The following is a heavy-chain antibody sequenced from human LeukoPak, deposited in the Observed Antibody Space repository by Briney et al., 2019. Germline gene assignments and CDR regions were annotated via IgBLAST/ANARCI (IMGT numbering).Heavy chain of an antibody. CDR3: ARDDRSTRSSFGLDAYDV. J-gene: IGHJ3*01. V-gene: IGHV3-7*01. Sequence: PGGSLRLSCAASGFTFSRYWMTWVRQAPGKGLEWVANIKEDGSPKYYVDSVKGRFTISRDNAKGSLYLQMNSLRAEDAAVYYCARDDRSTRSSFGLDAYDVWGQGTMATVSS. D-gene: IGHD6-6*01. CDR1: GFTFSRYW. CDR2: IKEDGSPK.